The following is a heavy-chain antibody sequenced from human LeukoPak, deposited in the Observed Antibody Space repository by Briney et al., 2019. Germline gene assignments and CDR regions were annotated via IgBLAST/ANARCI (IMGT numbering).Heavy chain of an antibody. CDR1: GFPFSIYE. D-gene: IGHD6-19*01. CDR2: IGSNGTTI. Sequence: GGSLRLSCAVSGFPFSIYEMNWFPQAPGKGLKWVSTIGSNGTTIYYADSVKGRFSISRDNAKSSLYLQMNSLRVQDTAVYYCALLAVASDFDYWGQGALVTVSS. V-gene: IGHV3-48*03. J-gene: IGHJ4*02. CDR3: ALLAVASDFDY.